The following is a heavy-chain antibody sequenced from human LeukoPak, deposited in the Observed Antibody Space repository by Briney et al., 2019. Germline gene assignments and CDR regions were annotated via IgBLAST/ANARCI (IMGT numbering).Heavy chain of an antibody. D-gene: IGHD4-17*01. CDR1: GGSISSYY. Sequence: SETLSLTCTVSGGSISSYYWSWIRQPPGKGLEWIGYIYYSGSTNYNPSLKSRVTISVDTSKNQFSLKLSSVTAADTAVYYCARISGLRLSYFDYWGQGTLVTVSS. J-gene: IGHJ4*02. V-gene: IGHV4-59*08. CDR3: ARISGLRLSYFDY. CDR2: IYYSGST.